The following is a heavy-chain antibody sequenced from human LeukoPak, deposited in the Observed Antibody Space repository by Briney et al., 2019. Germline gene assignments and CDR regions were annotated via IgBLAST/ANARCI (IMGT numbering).Heavy chain of an antibody. Sequence: GESLKISCKASGYDFTKYWIGWVRQMPGKGLEWMGIIYPRESETKYSPSFQGQVTISADKSITTAYLLWSSLKASDSAMYYCARQTSAWYEDNWFDSWGQGTLVTASS. CDR1: GYDFTKYW. J-gene: IGHJ5*01. D-gene: IGHD6-19*01. V-gene: IGHV5-51*01. CDR2: IYPRESET. CDR3: ARQTSAWYEDNWFDS.